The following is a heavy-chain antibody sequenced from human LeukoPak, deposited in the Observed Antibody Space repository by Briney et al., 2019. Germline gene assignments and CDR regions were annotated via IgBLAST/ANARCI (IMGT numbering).Heavy chain of an antibody. J-gene: IGHJ4*02. CDR1: GFTFSSYA. Sequence: GGSLRLSCAASGFTFSSYAMSWVRQAPGKGLEWVSAISGSGGSTYYADSVKGRFTISRDNSKNTLYLQMNSLRAEDTAVYYCAKTGPMVRGVKSYFDYWGQGTLVTVSS. V-gene: IGHV3-23*01. D-gene: IGHD3-10*01. CDR2: ISGSGGST. CDR3: AKTGPMVRGVKSYFDY.